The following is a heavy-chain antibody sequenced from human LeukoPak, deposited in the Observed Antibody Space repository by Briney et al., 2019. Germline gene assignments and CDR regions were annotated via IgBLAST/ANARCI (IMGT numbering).Heavy chain of an antibody. CDR1: GYTFTGYY. D-gene: IGHD2-15*01. V-gene: IGHV1-2*02. J-gene: IGHJ4*02. CDR2: INPNSGGT. Sequence: ASVKVSCKASGYTFTGYYIHWVRQAPGQGLEWMGWINPNSGGTNYAQKFQGSVTMTRDTSISTAYMELSRLRSDDTAVYYCARDRGGDYFDYWGRGTLVTVSS. CDR3: ARDRGGDYFDY.